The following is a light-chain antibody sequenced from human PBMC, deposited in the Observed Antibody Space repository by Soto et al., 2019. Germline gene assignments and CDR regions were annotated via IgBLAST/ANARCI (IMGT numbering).Light chain of an antibody. CDR1: QSVSSY. CDR3: QQRSNWPPT. J-gene: IGKJ5*01. CDR2: DAS. V-gene: IGKV3-11*01. Sequence: EIVLIQSPATLSLSPGERATLSCRASQSVSSYLAWYQQKPGQAPRLLIYDASNRATGIPARFSGSGSGTDFTLTISSLGPEDFAVYYCQQRSNWPPTFGQGTRLEIK.